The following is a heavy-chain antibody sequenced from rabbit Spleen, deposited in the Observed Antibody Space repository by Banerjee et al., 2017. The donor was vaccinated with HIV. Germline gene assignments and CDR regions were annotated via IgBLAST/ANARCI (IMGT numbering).Heavy chain of an antibody. CDR3: ARSLGRSGFIDAFDP. J-gene: IGHJ2*01. CDR2: IWTDSGST. V-gene: IGHV1S40*01. D-gene: IGHD1-1*01. CDR1: GFTLSSYW. Sequence: QSLEESGGGLVMPGASLTLTCTASGFTLSSYWMYWVRQAPGKGLEWIACIWTDSGSTWYASWAKGRFTIYKTSSTVTLQLNSLTAADTATYFCARSLGRSGFIDAFDPWGQGTLVTVS.